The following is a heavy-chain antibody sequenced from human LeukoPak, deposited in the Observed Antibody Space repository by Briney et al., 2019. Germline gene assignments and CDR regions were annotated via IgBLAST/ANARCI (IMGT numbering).Heavy chain of an antibody. D-gene: IGHD3-10*01. J-gene: IGHJ4*02. CDR3: ARDQGFGEYDYFDY. Sequence: SETLSLTCTVSGGSISSGGYYWSWIRQHPGKGLEWIGYIYYSGSTYYNPSLKSRVTISVDTSKNQFSLKLSSVTAADTAVYYCARDQGFGEYDYFDYWGQGTLVTVSS. CDR1: GGSISSGGYY. V-gene: IGHV4-31*03. CDR2: IYYSGST.